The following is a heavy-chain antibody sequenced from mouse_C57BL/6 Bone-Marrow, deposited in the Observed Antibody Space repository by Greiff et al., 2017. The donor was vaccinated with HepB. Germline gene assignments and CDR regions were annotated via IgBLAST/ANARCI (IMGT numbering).Heavy chain of an antibody. V-gene: IGHV1-59*01. Sequence: QVQLQQPGAELVRPGTSVKLSCKASGYTFTSYWMHWVKQRPGQGLEWIGVIDPSDSYTNYNQKFKGKATLTVDTSSSTAYMQLSSLTSEDSAVYYCARGHYYSYYWGQGTTLTVSS. CDR1: GYTFTSYW. CDR3: ARGHYYSYY. J-gene: IGHJ2*01. D-gene: IGHD1-1*02. CDR2: IDPSDSYT.